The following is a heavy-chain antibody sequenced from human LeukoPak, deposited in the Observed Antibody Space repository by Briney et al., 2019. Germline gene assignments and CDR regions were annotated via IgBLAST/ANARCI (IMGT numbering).Heavy chain of an antibody. V-gene: IGHV4-39*07. J-gene: IGHJ5*02. D-gene: IGHD3-22*01. CDR1: GGSISSSSYY. CDR3: ARVKGDSSGYPNWFDP. Sequence: SGTLSLTCTVSGGSISSSSYYWGWIRQPPGKGLEWIGSIYYSGSTYYNPSLKSRVTISVDTSKNQFSLKLSSVTAADTAVYYCARVKGDSSGYPNWFDPWGQGTLVTVSS. CDR2: IYYSGST.